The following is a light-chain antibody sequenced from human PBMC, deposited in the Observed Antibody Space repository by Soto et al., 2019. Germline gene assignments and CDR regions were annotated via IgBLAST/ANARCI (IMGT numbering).Light chain of an antibody. CDR1: QHVSSN. J-gene: IGKJ2*01. V-gene: IGKV3-15*01. CDR3: NQYNNWPYT. CDR2: RAS. Sequence: EIVMTQSPATLSVSPGGSATLSCRASQHVSSNFAWYRQKPGQAPTLLIYRASTRATGIPARFSGSGSGTEFTLSISSMQSEDFAVYYCNQYNNWPYTFGQGIKLEIK.